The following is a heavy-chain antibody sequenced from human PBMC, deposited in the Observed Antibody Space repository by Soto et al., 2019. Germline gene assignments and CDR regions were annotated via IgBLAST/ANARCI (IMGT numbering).Heavy chain of an antibody. CDR2: VDPSDSYT. V-gene: IGHV5-10-1*01. CDR3: AREKRFYYGLDF. J-gene: IGHJ6*02. Sequence: PGESLKISCKGSGYSFTSYWISWVRRMPGKGLEWMGRVDPSDSYTNYSPSFQGHVTISADKSISTAYLQWSSLKASDTAMYYCAREKRFYYGLDFWGQGTTVTVSS. CDR1: GYSFTSYW.